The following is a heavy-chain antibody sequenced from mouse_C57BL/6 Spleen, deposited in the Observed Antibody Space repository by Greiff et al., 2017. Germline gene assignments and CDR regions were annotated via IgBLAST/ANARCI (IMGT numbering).Heavy chain of an antibody. D-gene: IGHD1-1*01. CDR1: GFSLTSYG. J-gene: IGHJ4*01. CDR3: AKNPITTVVADYAMDY. Sequence: QVQLQQSGPGLVQPSQSLSITCTVSGFSLTSYGVHWVRQSPGKGLEWLGVIWRGGSTDYNAAFMSRLSITKDNSKSQVFFKMNSLQADDTAIYYCAKNPITTVVADYAMDYWGQGTSVTVSS. CDR2: IWRGGST. V-gene: IGHV2-5*01.